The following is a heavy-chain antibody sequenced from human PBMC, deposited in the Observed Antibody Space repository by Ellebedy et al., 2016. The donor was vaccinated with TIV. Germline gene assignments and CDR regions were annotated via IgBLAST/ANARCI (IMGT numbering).Heavy chain of an antibody. CDR1: GGTFSSYA. J-gene: IGHJ4*02. V-gene: IGHV1-69*13. CDR3: ARDGGDGYNQYYFDY. D-gene: IGHD5-24*01. Sequence: AASVKVSCKASGGTFSSYAISWVRQAPGQGLEWMGGIIPIFGTANYAQKFQGRVKITADESTSTAYMELSSLRSEDTAVYYCARDGGDGYNQYYFDYWGQGTLVTVSS. CDR2: IIPIFGTA.